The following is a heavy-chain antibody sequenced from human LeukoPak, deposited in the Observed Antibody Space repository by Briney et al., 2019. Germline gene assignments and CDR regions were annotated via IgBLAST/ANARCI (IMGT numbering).Heavy chain of an antibody. CDR3: ARQNPAVVPAAP. CDR2: IYYSGST. J-gene: IGHJ5*02. Sequence: PSETLSLTCTVSGGSISSSSYYWGWIRQPPGKGLEWIGSIYYSGSTYYNPSLKSRVTISVDTSKNQFSLKLSSVTAADTAVYYCARQNPAVVPAAPWGQGTLVTVSS. CDR1: GGSISSSSYY. V-gene: IGHV4-39*01. D-gene: IGHD2-2*01.